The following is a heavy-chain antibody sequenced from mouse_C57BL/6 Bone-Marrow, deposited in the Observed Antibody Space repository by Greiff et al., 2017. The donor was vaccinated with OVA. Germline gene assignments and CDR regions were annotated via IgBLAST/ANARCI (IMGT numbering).Heavy chain of an antibody. Sequence: EVQRVESEGGLVQPGSSMKLSCTASGFTFSDYYMAWVRQVPEKGLEWVANINYDGSSTYYLDSLKSRFIISRDNAKNILYLQMSSLKSEDTATYYCARVYYGSSDWYFDVWGTGTTVTVSS. V-gene: IGHV5-16*01. CDR2: INYDGSST. CDR3: ARVYYGSSDWYFDV. D-gene: IGHD1-1*01. J-gene: IGHJ1*03. CDR1: GFTFSDYY.